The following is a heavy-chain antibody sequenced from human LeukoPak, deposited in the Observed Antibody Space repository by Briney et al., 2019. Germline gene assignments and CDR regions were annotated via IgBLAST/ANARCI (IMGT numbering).Heavy chain of an antibody. J-gene: IGHJ4*02. CDR3: ARVGKYYYDSSGYDY. Sequence: ASVKVSCKASGYTFTSYYMHWVRQAPGQGLEWMGWISAYNGNTNYAQKFQGRVTMTTDTSTNTAYMELRSLRSDDTAVYYCARVGKYYYDSSGYDYWGQGTLVTVSS. CDR2: ISAYNGNT. V-gene: IGHV1-18*04. D-gene: IGHD3-22*01. CDR1: GYTFTSYY.